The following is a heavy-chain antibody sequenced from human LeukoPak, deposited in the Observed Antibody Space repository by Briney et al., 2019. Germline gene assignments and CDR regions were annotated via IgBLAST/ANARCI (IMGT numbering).Heavy chain of an antibody. CDR2: ISHGGNNK. V-gene: IGHV3-30*18. J-gene: IGHJ4*02. CDR3: AKVRWGSDNALDS. D-gene: IGHD3-16*01. Sequence: PGGSLRLSCAASGFPFSDYGMYWVRQAPGKGLEWLAVISHGGNNKYYADSVKGRITISRDNSMNTLYLQMNSLKAEDTAVYYCAKVRWGSDNALDSWGQGTLVTGSS. CDR1: GFPFSDYG.